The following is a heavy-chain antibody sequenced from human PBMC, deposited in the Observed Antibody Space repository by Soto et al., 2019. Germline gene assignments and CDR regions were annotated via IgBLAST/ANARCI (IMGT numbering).Heavy chain of an antibody. CDR3: ARVDFTGDYFDY. V-gene: IGHV1-46*03. D-gene: IGHD2-2*03. CDR1: GYTFTSYY. J-gene: IGHJ4*02. Sequence: ASVKVSCEASGYTFTSYYMHWVRQAPGQGLEWMGIINPSGGSTSYAQKFQGRVTVTRDTSTSTVYMELSSLRSEDTAVYYCARVDFTGDYFDYWGQGTLVTVSS. CDR2: INPSGGST.